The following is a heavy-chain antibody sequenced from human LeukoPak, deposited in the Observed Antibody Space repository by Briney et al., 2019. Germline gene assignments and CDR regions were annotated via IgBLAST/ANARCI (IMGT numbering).Heavy chain of an antibody. D-gene: IGHD1-26*01. J-gene: IGHJ4*02. Sequence: GGSLRLSFIVSGFTFSTTCMSWVRQAPGKGPEWVAIINQDGSERIYVDSLKGRFTISRDNAKDSLYLQMHSLTVEDTAVYYCARATRLPDYWGQGTLVIVSS. V-gene: IGHV3-7*01. CDR2: INQDGSER. CDR3: ARATRLPDY. CDR1: GFTFSTTC.